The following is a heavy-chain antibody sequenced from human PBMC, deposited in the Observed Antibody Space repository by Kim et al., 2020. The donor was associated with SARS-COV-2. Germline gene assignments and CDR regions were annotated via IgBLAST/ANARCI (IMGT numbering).Heavy chain of an antibody. CDR1: GFTFSSYG. V-gene: IGHV3-30*18. CDR2: ISYDGSNK. Sequence: GWSLRLSCAASGFTFSSYGMHWVRQAPGKGLEWVAVISYDGSNKYYADSVKGRFTISRDNSKNTLYLQMNSLRAEDTAVYYCAKRGLTTGTLGAYYFDYWGQGTLVTVSS. J-gene: IGHJ4*02. D-gene: IGHD1-1*01. CDR3: AKRGLTTGTLGAYYFDY.